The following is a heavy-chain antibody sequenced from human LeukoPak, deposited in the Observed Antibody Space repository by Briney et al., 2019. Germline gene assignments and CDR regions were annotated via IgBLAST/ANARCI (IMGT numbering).Heavy chain of an antibody. CDR2: ITSSSTYA. D-gene: IGHD3-10*02. Sequence: GGSLRLSCAASGFSFSSYNMNWVRQTPGKWLEWVSSITSSSTYAFYADSVKGRFTISRDNARNSLYLQMNSLRAEDTAVYYCAELGITMIGGVWGKGTTVTVSS. CDR3: AELGITMIGGV. CDR1: GFSFSSYN. V-gene: IGHV3-21*01. J-gene: IGHJ6*04.